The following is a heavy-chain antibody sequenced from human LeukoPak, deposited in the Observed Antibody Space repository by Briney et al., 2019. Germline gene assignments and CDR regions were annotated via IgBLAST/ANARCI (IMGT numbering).Heavy chain of an antibody. J-gene: IGHJ4*02. CDR3: AKDFRIGYSAHFDY. Sequence: GGSLRLSCAASGFTFSSYAMSWVRQAPGKGLEWVSAISGSGGSTYYADSVKGRFTISRDNSKNTLYLQMNSLRGEDTAVYYCAKDFRIGYSAHFDYWGQGALVTVSS. V-gene: IGHV3-23*01. D-gene: IGHD2-21*01. CDR2: ISGSGGST. CDR1: GFTFSSYA.